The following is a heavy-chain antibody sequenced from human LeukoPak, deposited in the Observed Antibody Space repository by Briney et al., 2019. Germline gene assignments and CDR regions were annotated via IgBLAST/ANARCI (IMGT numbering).Heavy chain of an antibody. CDR2: IYTGGNT. CDR1: GFIVSSKF. J-gene: IGHJ4*02. V-gene: IGHV3-53*01. D-gene: IGHD1-26*01. Sequence: GALRLSCAASGFIVSSKFMSWVRQAPGKGLEWVSVIYTGGNTYYADSVKGRFTISRDNSRNTLYLQMNSLRAEDTAVYYCARSFSSAATASDYWGQGTLVTVSS. CDR3: ARSFSSAATASDY.